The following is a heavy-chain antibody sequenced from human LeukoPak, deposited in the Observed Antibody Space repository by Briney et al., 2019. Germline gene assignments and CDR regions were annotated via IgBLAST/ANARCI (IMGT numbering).Heavy chain of an antibody. CDR2: ISAYNGNT. V-gene: IGHV1-18*01. CDR3: ARAYQRLGGLSFPDQ. Sequence: ASVKVSCKASGCTFTSYGISWVRQAPGQGLEWMGWISAYNGNTNYAQKLQGRVTMTTDTSTSTAYMELRSLRSDDTAVYYCARAYQRLGGLSFPDQWGQGTLVSVSS. D-gene: IGHD3-16*02. J-gene: IGHJ5*02. CDR1: GCTFTSYG.